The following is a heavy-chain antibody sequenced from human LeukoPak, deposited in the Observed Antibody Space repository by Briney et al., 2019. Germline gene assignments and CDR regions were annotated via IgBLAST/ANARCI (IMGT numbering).Heavy chain of an antibody. CDR3: AKGCAGDCPYIDN. CDR2: ISGSGVNI. Sequence: GGSLRLSCAASGFTFSNYAMSWVRQAPGKGLEWVSLISGSGVNIYYADTVKGRFAISRDNSKDTLYLQMDRLRAEDTAVYYCAKGCAGDCPYIDNWGRGTLVTVFS. D-gene: IGHD2-21*02. CDR1: GFTFSNYA. V-gene: IGHV3-23*01. J-gene: IGHJ4*02.